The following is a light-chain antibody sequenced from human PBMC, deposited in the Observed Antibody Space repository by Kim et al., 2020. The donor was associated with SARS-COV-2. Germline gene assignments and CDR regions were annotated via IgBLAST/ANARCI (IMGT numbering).Light chain of an antibody. CDR1: SGHSSYA. CDR2: LNSDGSH. CDR3: QTWGTGIQWV. V-gene: IGLV4-69*01. Sequence: VKLTCNLSSGHSSYAIAWHQQQPEKGPRYLMKLNSDGSHSKGDGIPDRFSGSSSGAERYLTISSLQSEDEADYYCQTWGTGIQWVFGGGTQLTVL. J-gene: IGLJ3*02.